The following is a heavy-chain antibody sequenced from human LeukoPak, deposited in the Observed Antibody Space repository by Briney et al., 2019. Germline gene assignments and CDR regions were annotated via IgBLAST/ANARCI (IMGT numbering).Heavy chain of an antibody. V-gene: IGHV5-51*01. CDR1: GYDFTNYL. CDR2: FYPIHSDI. D-gene: IGHD5-12*01. J-gene: IGHJ2*01. Sequence: GEYLKISCKASGYDFTNYLVAWVRRVPGKGLEWLGRFYPIHSDISYSPAFQAQVPISADKSITTAYLQWSSLKASETAMYYCARTPGSTDYRGYQYWFFDLWGRGTAVTVSS. CDR3: ARTPGSTDYRGYQYWFFDL.